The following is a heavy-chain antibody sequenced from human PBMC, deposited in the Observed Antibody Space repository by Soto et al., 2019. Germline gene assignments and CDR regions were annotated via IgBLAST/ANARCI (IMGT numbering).Heavy chain of an antibody. D-gene: IGHD3-10*01. J-gene: IGHJ4*02. CDR3: ARAACYGSGIDS. CDR1: DGYITTPY. V-gene: IGHV4-59*11. CDR2: FYYGGNT. Sequence: QVQLLEAGPGLVNPSETLSLIYAVFDGYITTPYWSWLRQPPGKGLDWIGDFYYGGNTNYNPSLKSRVTMSAATAQNPSSLRLTSMTAADTAVYYCARAACYGSGIDSWGQGTLVNVSS.